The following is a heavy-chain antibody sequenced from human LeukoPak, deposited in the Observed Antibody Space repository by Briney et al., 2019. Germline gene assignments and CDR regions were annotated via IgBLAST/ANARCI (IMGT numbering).Heavy chain of an antibody. Sequence: ASVKVSCKASGYTFTSYYLHWMRQAPGQGPEWMGWINPNSGGTNYAQKFQGRVTMTRDTSISTAYMELSRLRSDDTAEYYCARALYYDSSGYYSSSYYYFQHWGQGTLVTVSS. CDR2: INPNSGGT. CDR3: ARALYYDSSGYYSSSYYYFQH. D-gene: IGHD3-22*01. J-gene: IGHJ1*01. CDR1: GYTFTSYY. V-gene: IGHV1-2*02.